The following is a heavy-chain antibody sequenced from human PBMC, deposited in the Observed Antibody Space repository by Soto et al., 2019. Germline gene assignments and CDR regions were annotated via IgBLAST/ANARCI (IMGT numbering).Heavy chain of an antibody. J-gene: IGHJ4*02. Sequence: PGGSLRLSCAASGFTFSDYYMSWIRQAPGKGLEWVSAISGSGGSTYYADSVKGRFTISRDNSKNTLYLQMNSLRAEDTAVYYCAKDVTGTYSHFDYWGQGTLVTVSS. CDR3: AKDVTGTYSHFDY. V-gene: IGHV3-23*01. CDR2: ISGSGGST. D-gene: IGHD1-20*01. CDR1: GFTFSDYY.